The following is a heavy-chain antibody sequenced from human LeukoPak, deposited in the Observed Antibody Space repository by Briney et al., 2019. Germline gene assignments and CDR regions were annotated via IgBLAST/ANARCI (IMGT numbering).Heavy chain of an antibody. V-gene: IGHV1-2*02. Sequence: GASVKDSCKASGYTFTGYYMHWVRQAPGQGLEWMGWINPNSGGTNYAQKFQGRATMTRDTSISTAYMELSRLRSDDTAVYYCARVWSGYRIDYWGQGTLVTVSS. CDR1: GYTFTGYY. D-gene: IGHD3-3*01. CDR2: INPNSGGT. J-gene: IGHJ4*02. CDR3: ARVWSGYRIDY.